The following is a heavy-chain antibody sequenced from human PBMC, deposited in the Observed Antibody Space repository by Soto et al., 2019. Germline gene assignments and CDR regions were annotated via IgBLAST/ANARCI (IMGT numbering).Heavy chain of an antibody. CDR1: GGTFSSYA. V-gene: IGHV1-46*03. Sequence: ASVKVSCKASGGTFSSYAISWVRQAPGQGLEWMGIINPSGGSTSYAQKFQGRVTMTRDTSTSTVYMELSSLRSEDTAVYYCARAMGSGSYLTSYFDYWGQGTLVTVSS. CDR2: INPSGGST. D-gene: IGHD1-26*01. J-gene: IGHJ4*02. CDR3: ARAMGSGSYLTSYFDY.